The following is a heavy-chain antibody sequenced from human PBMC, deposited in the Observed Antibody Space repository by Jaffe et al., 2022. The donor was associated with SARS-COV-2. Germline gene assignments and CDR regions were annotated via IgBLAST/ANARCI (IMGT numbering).Heavy chain of an antibody. D-gene: IGHD2-2*01. CDR3: ARDFWPHCSSTSCHEEFY. J-gene: IGHJ4*02. CDR2: ISSSSSYI. V-gene: IGHV3-21*01. CDR1: GFTFSSYS. Sequence: EVQLVESGGGLVKPGGSLRLSCAASGFTFSSYSMNWVRQAPGKGLEWVSSISSSSSYIYYADSVKGRFTISRDNAKNSLYLQMNSLRAEDTAVYYCARDFWPHCSSTSCHEEFYWGQGTLVTVSS.